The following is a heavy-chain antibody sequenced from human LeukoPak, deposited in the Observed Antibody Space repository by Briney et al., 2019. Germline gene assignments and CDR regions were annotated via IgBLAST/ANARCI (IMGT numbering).Heavy chain of an antibody. CDR3: ARDHEDIVATVYWDYYMDV. CDR2: INSDGSST. D-gene: IGHD5-12*01. V-gene: IGHV3-74*01. CDR1: GFTFSSYW. Sequence: GGSLRLSCAASGFTFSSYWMHWVRHAPGKGLVWVSRINSDGSSTSYADSVKGRFTISRDNAKNTLYLQMNSLRAEDTAVYYCARDHEDIVATVYWDYYMDVWGKGTTVTVSS. J-gene: IGHJ6*03.